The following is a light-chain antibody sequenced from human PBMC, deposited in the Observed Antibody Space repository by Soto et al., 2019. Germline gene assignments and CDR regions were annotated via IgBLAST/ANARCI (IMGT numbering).Light chain of an antibody. J-gene: IGKJ1*01. CDR3: QQYHNLCT. V-gene: IGKV3-15*01. Sequence: EIVMTQSPATLSVSPGERATLSCRASQSVSSNVACYQQRPGQATRLLLYRASTRATGIPARFSSSGSGTVFTLTISSVQYEDFAVYYWQQYHNLCTFGQGTKVEIK. CDR1: QSVSSN. CDR2: RAS.